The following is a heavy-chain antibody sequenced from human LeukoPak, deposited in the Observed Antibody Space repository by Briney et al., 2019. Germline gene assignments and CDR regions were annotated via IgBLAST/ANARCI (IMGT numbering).Heavy chain of an antibody. CDR3: AIDPNWGTHS. V-gene: IGHV3-23*01. CDR2: ISGSGGST. Sequence: GGSLRLSCAASGFTFSSYAMSWVRQAPGKGLEWVSIISGSGGSTYYADSVKGRFTISRDNSKNTLYLQMNSLRVEDTAVYYCAIDPNWGTHSWGQGVLVTVSS. CDR1: GFTFSSYA. D-gene: IGHD7-27*01. J-gene: IGHJ4*02.